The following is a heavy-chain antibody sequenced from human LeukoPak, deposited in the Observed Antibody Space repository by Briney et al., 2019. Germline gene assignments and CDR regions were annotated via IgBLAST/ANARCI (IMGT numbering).Heavy chain of an antibody. V-gene: IGHV3-21*01. CDR1: GFTFSRYS. D-gene: IGHD2-21*02. Sequence: GGSLRLSCAASGFTFSRYSMNWVRQAPGKGLEWVSSISSSSSYIYYADSVKGRFTISRDNAKNSLYLQMNSLRAEDTAVYYCARKVTLGLAVTYYFDYWGQGTLVTVSS. CDR3: ARKVTLGLAVTYYFDY. CDR2: ISSSSSYI. J-gene: IGHJ4*02.